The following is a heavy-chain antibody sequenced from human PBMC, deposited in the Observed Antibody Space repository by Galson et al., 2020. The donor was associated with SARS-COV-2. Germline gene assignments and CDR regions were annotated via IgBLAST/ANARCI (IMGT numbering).Heavy chain of an antibody. D-gene: IGHD2-2*02. CDR1: GYTFTSYD. V-gene: IGHV1-8*01. J-gene: IGHJ3*02. CDR2: MNPNSGNT. Sequence: ASVKVSCKASGYTFTSYDINWVRQATGQGLEWMGWMNPNSGNTGYAQKFQGRVTMTRNTSISTAYMELSSLRSEDTAVYYCARVCSSTSCYIPDAFDIWGQGTMVTVSS. CDR3: ARVCSSTSCYIPDAFDI.